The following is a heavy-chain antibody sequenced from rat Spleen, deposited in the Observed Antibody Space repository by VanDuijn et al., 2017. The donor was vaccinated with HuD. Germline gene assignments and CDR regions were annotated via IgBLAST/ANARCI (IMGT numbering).Heavy chain of an antibody. CDR3: ARLGGLRNWFAY. V-gene: IGHV2S61*01. D-gene: IGHD4-3*01. J-gene: IGHJ3*01. CDR1: GFSLTSYS. CDR2: IWGNGNT. Sequence: QVQLRESGPGLVQPSETLSLTCTVSGFSLTSYSVSWVRQPSGKGLEWMGVIWGNGNTNYNSALKSRLSISRDTSKSQVFLKMNSLQTEDTAMYFCARLGGLRNWFAYWGQGTLVTVSS.